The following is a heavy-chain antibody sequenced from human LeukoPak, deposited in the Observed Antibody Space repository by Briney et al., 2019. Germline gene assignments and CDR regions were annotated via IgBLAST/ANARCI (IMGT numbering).Heavy chain of an antibody. CDR1: GFTFSSYS. J-gene: IGHJ4*02. D-gene: IGHD5-12*01. CDR3: ARRGYSGYDLISY. V-gene: IGHV3-21*01. Sequence: GGSLRLSCAASGFTFSSYSMNWVRQAPGKGLEWVSSISSHSSHIYYADSMKGRFTISRDNAKNSLYLQMNSLRAEDTAVYYCARRGYSGYDLISYWGQGTLVTVSS. CDR2: ISSHSSHI.